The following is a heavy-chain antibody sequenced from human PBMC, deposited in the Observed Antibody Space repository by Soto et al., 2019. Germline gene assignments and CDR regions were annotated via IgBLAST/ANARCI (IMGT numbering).Heavy chain of an antibody. D-gene: IGHD1-1*01. CDR2: MSGSGDIT. Sequence: GGSLRLSCAASGFSFSSYVMSWVRQAPGKGPEWVSGMSGSGDITHYADSVKGRFSISRDNSKGTFYLQMSSLRAEDTGVYYCAKNGRGIDIYLDHWGQGTLVTVSS. V-gene: IGHV3-23*01. CDR3: AKNGRGIDIYLDH. CDR1: GFSFSSYV. J-gene: IGHJ4*02.